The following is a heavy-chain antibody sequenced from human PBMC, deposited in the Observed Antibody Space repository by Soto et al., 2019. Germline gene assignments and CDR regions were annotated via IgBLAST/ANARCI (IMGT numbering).Heavy chain of an antibody. D-gene: IGHD5-12*01. CDR2: IYYSGST. Sequence: QVQLQESGPGLVKPSETLSLTCSVSGGSISRYYXXXXXXXXXXXLEWIGYIYYSGSTNYNPSLKSRVTISVDTSKNQFSLKLSSVTAADTAVYYCARQFRDGYNALGYWGQGTLVTVSS. CDR1: GGSISRYY. V-gene: IGHV4-59*08. J-gene: IGHJ4*02. CDR3: ARQFRDGYNALGY.